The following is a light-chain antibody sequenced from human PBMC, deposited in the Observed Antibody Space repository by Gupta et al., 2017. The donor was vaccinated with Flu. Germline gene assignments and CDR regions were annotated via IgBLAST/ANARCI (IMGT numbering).Light chain of an antibody. CDR1: SSNIGAGYD. CDR3: QSYDSSLSGSRV. V-gene: IGLV1-40*01. J-gene: IGLJ1*01. Sequence: GQRVTISCTGSSSNIGAGYDVHWYQQLPGTAPKLLIYGNSNRPSGVPDRFSGSKSGTSASLAITGLQAEDEADYYCQSYDSSLSGSRVFGTGTKVTVL. CDR2: GNS.